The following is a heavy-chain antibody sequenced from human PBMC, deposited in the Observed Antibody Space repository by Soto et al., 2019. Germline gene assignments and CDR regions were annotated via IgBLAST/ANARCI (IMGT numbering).Heavy chain of an antibody. V-gene: IGHV1-2*02. CDR2: INPNSGGT. J-gene: IGHJ5*02. Sequence: QVQLVQSGAEVTKPGASVKVSCKASGYTFTGYYMHWVRQAPGQGLEWMGWINPNSGGTNYAQKFQGRATMTKDTSISTAYMELSRLRSDDTAVYYCARDPARWELLGFDPWGQGTLVTVSS. CDR1: GYTFTGYY. D-gene: IGHD1-26*01. CDR3: ARDPARWELLGFDP.